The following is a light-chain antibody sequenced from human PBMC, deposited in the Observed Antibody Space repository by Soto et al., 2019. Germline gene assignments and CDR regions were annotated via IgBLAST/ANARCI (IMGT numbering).Light chain of an antibody. Sequence: EIVLTQSPGTLSLSPGERATISCRASQSVSTNYLAWYQQKPGHPPRLLIYGSSNTATGIPDRFSGSGSGTDFTLTISRLQPEDFAVFYCQQHGSSPRTFGQGTNVEIK. CDR1: QSVSTNY. CDR3: QQHGSSPRT. V-gene: IGKV3-20*01. CDR2: GSS. J-gene: IGKJ1*01.